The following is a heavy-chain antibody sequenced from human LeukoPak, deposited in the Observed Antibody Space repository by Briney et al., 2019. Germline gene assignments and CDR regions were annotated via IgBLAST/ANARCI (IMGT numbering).Heavy chain of an antibody. D-gene: IGHD3-22*01. V-gene: IGHV1-2*06. CDR2: INPNSGGT. J-gene: IGHJ4*02. CDR3: AVTYYYDSSGYYYGLAFDY. Sequence: ASVKVSCKASGYTFTGYYMHWVLQAPGQGLEWMGRINPNSGGTNYAQKFQGRVTMTRDTSISTAYMELSRLRSDDTAVYYCAVTYYYDSSGYYYGLAFDYWGQGTLVTVSS. CDR1: GYTFTGYY.